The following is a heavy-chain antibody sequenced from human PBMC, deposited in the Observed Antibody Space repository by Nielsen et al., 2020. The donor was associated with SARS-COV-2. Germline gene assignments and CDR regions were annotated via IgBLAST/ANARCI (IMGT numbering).Heavy chain of an antibody. V-gene: IGHV3-53*01. CDR3: ARVVHSVVPAAFYYYYYGMDV. Sequence: GGSLRLSCAASGFSVSSHDMNWVRQAPGKGLQWVSLIYSDGSTKYADSVKGRFTISRDNSRNTVYLQMNSLRPEDTAVYYCARVVHSVVPAAFYYYYYGMDVWGQGTTVTVSS. D-gene: IGHD2-2*01. CDR2: IYSDGST. CDR1: GFSVSSHD. J-gene: IGHJ6*02.